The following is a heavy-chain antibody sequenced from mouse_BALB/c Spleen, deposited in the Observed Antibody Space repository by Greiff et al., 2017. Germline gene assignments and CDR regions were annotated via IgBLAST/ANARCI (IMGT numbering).Heavy chain of an antibody. J-gene: IGHJ2*01. V-gene: IGHV1S81*02. D-gene: IGHD3-1*01. Sequence: QVQLQQPGAELVKSGASVKLSCKASGYTFTSYLMHWVKLRPGQGFEWIGEINPSNGGTNYNEKFKRKATLTVDKSSSTAYMQLSSLTSEDSAVYYCTRYSDYFDYWGQGTTLTVAS. CDR2: INPSNGGT. CDR3: TRYSDYFDY. CDR1: GYTFTSYL.